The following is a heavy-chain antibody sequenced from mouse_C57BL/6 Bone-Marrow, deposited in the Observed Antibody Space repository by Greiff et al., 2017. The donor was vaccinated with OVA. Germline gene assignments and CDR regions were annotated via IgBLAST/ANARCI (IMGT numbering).Heavy chain of an antibody. J-gene: IGHJ2*01. Sequence: EVQLVESEGGLVQPGSSMKLSCTASGFTFSDYYMAWVRQVPEKGLEWVANINYDGSSTYYLDSLKSRFIISRDNAKNILYLQMSSLKSEDTAANYCARAYYFDYWGQGTTLTVSS. CDR3: ARAYYFDY. CDR2: INYDGSST. CDR1: GFTFSDYY. V-gene: IGHV5-16*01.